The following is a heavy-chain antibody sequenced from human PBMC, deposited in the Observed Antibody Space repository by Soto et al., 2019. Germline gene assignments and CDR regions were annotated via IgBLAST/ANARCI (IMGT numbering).Heavy chain of an antibody. CDR2: IYWNDGK. D-gene: IGHD4-17*01. Sequence: QITLKESGPTLVKPTQTLPLTCTFSGFSLSTSGVGVGWIRQPPGKALEWLALIYWNDGKRYSPSLKSSLTITKDTSKNQVVLTMTNMDPVDTDTCYCAHTPVTTRGYAFDIWGQGTMVTVSS. CDR3: AHTPVTTRGYAFDI. V-gene: IGHV2-5*01. CDR1: GFSLSTSGVG. J-gene: IGHJ3*02.